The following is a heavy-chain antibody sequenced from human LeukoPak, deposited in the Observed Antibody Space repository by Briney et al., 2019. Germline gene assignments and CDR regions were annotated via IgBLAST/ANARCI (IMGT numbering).Heavy chain of an antibody. CDR3: AKVPVAAAAGTYFDY. D-gene: IGHD6-13*01. J-gene: IGHJ4*02. CDR1: GFTFSSYA. V-gene: IGHV3-23*01. CDR2: ISGSGGST. Sequence: GGSPRLSCAASGFTFSSYAMSWVRQAPGKGLEWVSAISGSGGSTYYADSVKGRFTISRDNSKNTLYLQMNSLRAEDTAVYYCAKVPVAAAAGTYFDYWGQGTLVTVSS.